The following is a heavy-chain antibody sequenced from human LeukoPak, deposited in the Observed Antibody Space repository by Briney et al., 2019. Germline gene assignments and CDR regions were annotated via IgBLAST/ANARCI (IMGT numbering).Heavy chain of an antibody. V-gene: IGHV1-46*01. Sequence: GASVKVSCKASGYTFTSYYMHWVRQAPGQGLEGRGLINPSGGSTSYAQKFQGRVTMTRDMSTSTVYMELSSLRSEDTAVYYCARDPSSAGPNNWFDPWGQGTLVTVSS. CDR2: INPSGGST. CDR1: GYTFTSYY. CDR3: ARDPSSAGPNNWFDP. J-gene: IGHJ5*02. D-gene: IGHD3-10*01.